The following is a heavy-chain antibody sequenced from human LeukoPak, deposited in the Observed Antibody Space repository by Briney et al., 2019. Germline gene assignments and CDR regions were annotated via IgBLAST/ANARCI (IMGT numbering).Heavy chain of an antibody. CDR3: ARAGQACSSTSCYLMYAFDI. D-gene: IGHD2-2*01. Sequence: GASVKVSCKASGYTFTSYDINWVRQATGQGLEWMRWMNPNSGNTGYAQKFQGRVTMTRNTSISTAYMELSSLRSEDTAVYYCARAGQACSSTSCYLMYAFDIRGQGTMVTVSS. V-gene: IGHV1-8*01. CDR1: GYTFTSYD. J-gene: IGHJ3*02. CDR2: MNPNSGNT.